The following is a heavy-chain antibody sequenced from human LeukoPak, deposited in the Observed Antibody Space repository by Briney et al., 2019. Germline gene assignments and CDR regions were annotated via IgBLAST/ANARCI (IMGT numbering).Heavy chain of an antibody. CDR3: VREVRGMLENDAFDI. D-gene: IGHD3-10*01. CDR1: GGSISNGDYY. Sequence: SETLSLTCTVSGGSISNGDYYWSWIRQPPGKGLEWIGYIYYSGSTYYNPSLKSRVTISLDTSKNQFSLKLSSVTAADTAVYYCVREVRGMLENDAFDIWGQGTMVTVSS. CDR2: IYYSGST. J-gene: IGHJ3*02. V-gene: IGHV4-30-4*01.